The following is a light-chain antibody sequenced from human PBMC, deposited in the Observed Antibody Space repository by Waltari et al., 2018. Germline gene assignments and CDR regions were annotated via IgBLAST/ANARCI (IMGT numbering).Light chain of an antibody. CDR2: GSS. J-gene: IGKJ2*01. CDR3: QETYTTLYT. CDR1: QSISTY. Sequence: DIQVTQSPSSLSASVGDRVTITCRASQSISTYLNWYQQKTGKVPNLLIFGSSSLQSGVSSRFSGSGSGTDFTLTISSLQPEDFATYYCQETYTTLYTFGQGTKLEIK. V-gene: IGKV1-39*01.